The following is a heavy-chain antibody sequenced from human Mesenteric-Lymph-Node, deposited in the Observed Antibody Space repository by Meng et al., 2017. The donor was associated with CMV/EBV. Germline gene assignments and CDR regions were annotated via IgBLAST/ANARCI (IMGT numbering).Heavy chain of an antibody. D-gene: IGHD6-6*01. CDR3: ATNLYSASSGDY. CDR1: GFSFSNYW. V-gene: IGHV3-7*01. CDR2: VKPDGSEE. J-gene: IGHJ4*02. Sequence: GGSLRLSCTASGFSFSNYWMNWVRQVPGKGLEWVATVKPDGSEEFYVDSVKGRFTISRDNAKNSLYLQMTSLRAEDTAVYYCATNLYSASSGDYWGQGTPVTVSS.